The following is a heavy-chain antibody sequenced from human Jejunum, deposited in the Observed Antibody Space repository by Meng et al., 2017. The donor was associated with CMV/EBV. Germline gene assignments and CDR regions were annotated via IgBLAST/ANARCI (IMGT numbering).Heavy chain of an antibody. Sequence: QVQLVQSGAQVTTPGASVKVSCKASGYSFTSYGITWVRPAPGQGLEWMGWISPYNGDTNYAQNFRGRVTMTTDTSTTTAYMELRSLRSDDTALYYCTRVGLQYNEGSFYWGQGTLVTVSS. V-gene: IGHV1-18*01. CDR2: ISPYNGDT. CDR1: GYSFTSYG. J-gene: IGHJ4*02. CDR3: TRVGLQYNEGSFY. D-gene: IGHD3/OR15-3a*01.